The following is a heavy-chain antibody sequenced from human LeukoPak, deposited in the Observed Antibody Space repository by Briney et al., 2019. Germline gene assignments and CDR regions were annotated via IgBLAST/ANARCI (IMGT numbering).Heavy chain of an antibody. J-gene: IGHJ3*02. D-gene: IGHD6-6*01. CDR2: IYYSGST. V-gene: IGHV4-31*03. CDR1: GGSISSGGYY. Sequence: SETLSLTCTVSGGSISSGGYYWSWIRQHPGKGLEWIGYIYYSGSTYYNPSLKSRVTISVDTSKNQFSLKLSSVTAADTAVYYCARDSYSSLYSHAFDIWGQGTMVTVSS. CDR3: ARDSYSSLYSHAFDI.